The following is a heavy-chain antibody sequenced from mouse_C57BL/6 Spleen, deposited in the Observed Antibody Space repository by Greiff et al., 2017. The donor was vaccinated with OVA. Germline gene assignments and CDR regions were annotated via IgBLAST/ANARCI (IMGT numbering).Heavy chain of an antibody. Sequence: QVQLQQPGAELVRPGSSVKLSCKASGYTFTSYWMDWVKQRPGQGLEWIGNIYPSDSETHYNQKFKDKATLTVDKSSSTAYMQLSSLTSEDSAVYYCARGITTVVAKGGYWGQGTTLTVSS. CDR1: GYTFTSYW. CDR2: IYPSDSET. D-gene: IGHD1-1*01. CDR3: ARGITTVVAKGGY. J-gene: IGHJ2*01. V-gene: IGHV1-61*01.